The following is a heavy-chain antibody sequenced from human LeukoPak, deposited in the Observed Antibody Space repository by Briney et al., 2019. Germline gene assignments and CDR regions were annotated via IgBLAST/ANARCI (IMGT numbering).Heavy chain of an antibody. CDR1: GFTFSSYW. J-gene: IGHJ4*02. V-gene: IGHV3-7*01. CDR2: IKQDGSEK. D-gene: IGHD4/OR15-4a*01. Sequence: GGSLRLSCAASGFTFSSYWMSWVRQAPGKGLEWVANIKQDGSEKYYVDSVKGRFTISRDNAKNSLYLQMNSLRAEDTAVYCCARVSYGGKSDYWGQGTLVTVSS. CDR3: ARVSYGGKSDY.